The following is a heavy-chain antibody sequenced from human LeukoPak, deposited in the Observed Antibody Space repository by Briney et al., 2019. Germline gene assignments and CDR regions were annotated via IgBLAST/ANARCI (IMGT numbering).Heavy chain of an antibody. D-gene: IGHD6-19*01. CDR3: ARDPAVAGSHWFDP. V-gene: IGHV4-59*01. CDR1: GGSISSYY. Sequence: SETLSLTCTVSGGSISSYYWSWIRHPPGKGLEWIGYIYYSGSTNYNPSLKSRVTISVDTSKNQFSLKLSSVTAADTAVYYCARDPAVAGSHWFDPWGQGTLVTVSS. J-gene: IGHJ5*02. CDR2: IYYSGST.